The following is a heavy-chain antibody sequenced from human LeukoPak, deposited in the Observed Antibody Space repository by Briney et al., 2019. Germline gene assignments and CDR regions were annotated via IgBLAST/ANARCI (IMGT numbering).Heavy chain of an antibody. CDR2: ISYGGST. Sequence: SETLSLTCTVSGGPISSNSNYWAWIRQPPGRGLEWIGSISYGGSTYYSPSLESRVTISVDTSKNQFSLKLSSVTAADTAVYYCARQALWFFDHWGQGTLVTVSS. V-gene: IGHV4-39*01. CDR1: GGPISSNSNY. D-gene: IGHD2-21*01. J-gene: IGHJ4*02. CDR3: ARQALWFFDH.